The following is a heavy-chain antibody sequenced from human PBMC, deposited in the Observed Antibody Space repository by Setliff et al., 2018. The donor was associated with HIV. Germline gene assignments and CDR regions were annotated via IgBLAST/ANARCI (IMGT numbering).Heavy chain of an antibody. CDR2: IYPGDSDT. D-gene: IGHD7-27*01. J-gene: IGHJ4*02. Sequence: GESLKISCKGSGYSFTSYWIGWVRQMPGKGLEWMGIIYPGDSDTRYSPSFQGHVTISADKSISTVYLLWSSLKASDTAIYYCARHEDWGPLDFWGQGTLVTVSS. CDR3: ARHEDWGPLDF. CDR1: GYSFTSYW. V-gene: IGHV5-51*01.